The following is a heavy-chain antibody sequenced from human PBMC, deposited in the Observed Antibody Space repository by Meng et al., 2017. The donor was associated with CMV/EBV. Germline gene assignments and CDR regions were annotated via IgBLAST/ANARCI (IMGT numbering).Heavy chain of an antibody. D-gene: IGHD5-12*01. Sequence: GGSLRLSCAASGFTFSSYAMHWVRQAPGKGLEWVSAISGSGGSTYYADSVKGRFTISRDNSKNTLYLQMNSLRAEDTAVYYCAKVGERRGYSGFHDYWGQGTLVTVSS. J-gene: IGHJ4*02. CDR2: ISGSGGST. CDR3: AKVGERRGYSGFHDY. CDR1: GFTFSSYA. V-gene: IGHV3-23*01.